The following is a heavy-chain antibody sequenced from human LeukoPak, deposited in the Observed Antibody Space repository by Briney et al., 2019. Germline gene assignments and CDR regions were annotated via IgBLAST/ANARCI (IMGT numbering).Heavy chain of an antibody. CDR1: GGSISSGGYY. CDR3: ARNRLRYFDWLLGADAFDI. Sequence: SETLSLTCTVSGGSISSGGYYWSWIRQHPGKGLEWIGYIYYSGSTYYNPSLKSLVTISVDTSKNQFSLKLSSVTAADTAVYYCARNRLRYFDWLLGADAFDIWGQGTMVTVSS. J-gene: IGHJ3*02. D-gene: IGHD3-9*01. CDR2: IYYSGST. V-gene: IGHV4-31*01.